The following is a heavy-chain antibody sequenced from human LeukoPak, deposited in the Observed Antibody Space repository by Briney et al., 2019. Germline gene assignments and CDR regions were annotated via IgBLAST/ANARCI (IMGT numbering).Heavy chain of an antibody. J-gene: IGHJ4*02. CDR3: AKSSYYDASGYYREYYFDS. CDR2: ISGSGGST. V-gene: IGHV3-23*01. D-gene: IGHD3-22*01. CDR1: GFSFSNYA. Sequence: GGSLRLSCVPSGFSFSNYAMSWVRQAPGKGLEWVSSISGSGGSTHYVDSVKGRFAISRDKTKNTLYLQMNSLRAEDTAVYYCAKSSYYDASGYYREYYFDSWGQGTLVTVSS.